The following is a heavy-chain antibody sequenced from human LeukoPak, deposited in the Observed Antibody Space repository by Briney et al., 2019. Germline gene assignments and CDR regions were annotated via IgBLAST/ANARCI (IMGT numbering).Heavy chain of an antibody. CDR3: AKDWQSGA. V-gene: IGHV3-23*01. J-gene: IGHJ5*02. D-gene: IGHD3-3*01. Sequence: PGGSLRLSCAGSGFTFSNYAMTWVRQAPGKGLEWVSTISTSVGSTYYADSVKGRFTISRDNSKNTLYLQMNSLRAEDTAIYYCAKDWQSGAWGQGTLVTVSS. CDR2: ISTSVGST. CDR1: GFTFSNYA.